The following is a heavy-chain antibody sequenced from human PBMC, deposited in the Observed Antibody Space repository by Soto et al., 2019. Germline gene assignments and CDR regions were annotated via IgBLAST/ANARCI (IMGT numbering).Heavy chain of an antibody. CDR3: ARDKRAVAGTISSGMGV. CDR1: GFTFSSYG. V-gene: IGHV3-33*01. J-gene: IGHJ6*02. D-gene: IGHD6-19*01. CDR2: IWYDGSNK. Sequence: GGSLRLSCAASGFTFSSYGMHWVRQAPGKGLEWVAVIWYDGSNKYYADSVKGRFTISRDNSKNTLYLQMNSLRAEDTAVYYCARDKRAVAGTISSGMGVWGQGTTVTVSS.